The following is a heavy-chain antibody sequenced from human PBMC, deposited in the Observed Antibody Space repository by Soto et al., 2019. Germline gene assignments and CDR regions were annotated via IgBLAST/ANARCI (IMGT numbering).Heavy chain of an antibody. V-gene: IGHV3-30-3*01. CDR2: ISYDGSNK. CDR1: GFTFSSYA. Sequence: QVQLVESGGGVVQPGRSLRLSCAASGFTFSSYAMHWVRQAPGKGLEWVAVISYDGSNKYYADSVKGRFTISRDNSKNTLYLQMNSLRAEDTAVYYCARDSGYYYWGQGTLVTVSS. D-gene: IGHD5-12*01. CDR3: ARDSGYYY. J-gene: IGHJ4*02.